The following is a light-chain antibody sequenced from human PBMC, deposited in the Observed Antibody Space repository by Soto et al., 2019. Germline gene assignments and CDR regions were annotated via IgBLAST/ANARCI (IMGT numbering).Light chain of an antibody. J-gene: IGKJ2*01. V-gene: IGKV3-20*01. CDR1: QSVSSSD. Sequence: EIVLTQAPGTPSLSPGERVTLSCRASQSVSSSDLAWYQQKPGQAPRLLIYGASSRATGIPDRFSGSGSGTDFTLTISSLEPEAFAVYYCQQYGSSPPHNFGQGTKVDIK. CDR2: GAS. CDR3: QQYGSSPPHN.